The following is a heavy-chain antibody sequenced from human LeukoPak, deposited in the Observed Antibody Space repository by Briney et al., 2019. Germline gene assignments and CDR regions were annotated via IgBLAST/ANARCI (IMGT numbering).Heavy chain of an antibody. CDR1: GFTFSNYD. CDR2: ICFDGSNK. Sequence: GGTQRLSCAASGFTFSNYDMHGVRQAPGKGVEWGAVICFDGSNKSYADSVKGRFTISRDNSKNTLYLQMNSLRAEDTAVYYCASSAGALIDCWGQGTLVIVSS. V-gene: IGHV3-33*01. D-gene: IGHD6-19*01. J-gene: IGHJ4*02. CDR3: ASSAGALIDC.